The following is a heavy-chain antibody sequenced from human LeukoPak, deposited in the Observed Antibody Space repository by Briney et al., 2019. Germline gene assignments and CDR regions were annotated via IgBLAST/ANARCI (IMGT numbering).Heavy chain of an antibody. J-gene: IGHJ1*01. D-gene: IGHD3-22*01. CDR3: ARDLIFSSGYYYEPEYFQH. CDR2: INPNSGGT. Sequence: ASVKVSCKASGYTFTCYYMHWVRQAPGQGLELMGWINPNSGGTNYAQKFQGRVTMTRDTSISTAYMELSRLRSDDTDVYYCARDLIFSSGYYYEPEYFQHWGQGTLVTVSS. CDR1: GYTFTCYY. V-gene: IGHV1-2*02.